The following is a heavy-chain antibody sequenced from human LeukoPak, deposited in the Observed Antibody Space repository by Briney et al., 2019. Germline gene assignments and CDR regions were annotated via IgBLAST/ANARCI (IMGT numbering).Heavy chain of an antibody. Sequence: GGSLRLSCAASGFTFSSYGMHWVRQAPGKGLEWVAFIRYDGSNKYYADSVKGRFTISRDNSKNTLYLQMNSLRAEDTAVCYCAKGGIVVVPAAIRHWGQGTLVTVSS. D-gene: IGHD2-2*02. CDR3: AKGGIVVVPAAIRH. CDR2: IRYDGSNK. J-gene: IGHJ4*02. V-gene: IGHV3-30*02. CDR1: GFTFSSYG.